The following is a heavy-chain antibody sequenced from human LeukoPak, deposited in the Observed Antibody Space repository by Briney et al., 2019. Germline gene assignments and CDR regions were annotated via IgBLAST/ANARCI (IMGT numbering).Heavy chain of an antibody. CDR3: ARKGITTVQGVDY. V-gene: IGHV3-21*01. Sequence: GGSLRLSCAASGFTFSSYSMNWVRQAPGKGLEWVSSISSSSSYIYYADSVKGRFTISRDNAKNSLYLQMNSLRAEDTAVYYCARKGITTVQGVDYWGQGTLVTVSS. CDR2: ISSSSSYI. CDR1: GFTFSSYS. J-gene: IGHJ4*02. D-gene: IGHD3-10*01.